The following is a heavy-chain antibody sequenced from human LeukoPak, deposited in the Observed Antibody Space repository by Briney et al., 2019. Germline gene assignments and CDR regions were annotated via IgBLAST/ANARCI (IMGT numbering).Heavy chain of an antibody. CDR1: GGSFSGYY. CDR3: ARGHQDVTMIVVVMTAVSYYLDV. D-gene: IGHD3-22*01. V-gene: IGHV4-34*01. Sequence: PSETLSLTCAVYGGSFSGYYWTWIRQTPGKGLEWIGEMNPSGSTNYNPSLKSRVTISVDTSKNQFSLKLSSVTAADTAVYYCARGHQDVTMIVVVMTAVSYYLDVWGKGTTVTVS. J-gene: IGHJ6*03. CDR2: MNPSGST.